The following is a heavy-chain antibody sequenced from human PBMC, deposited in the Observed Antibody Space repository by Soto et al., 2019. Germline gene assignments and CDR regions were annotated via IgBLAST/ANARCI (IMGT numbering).Heavy chain of an antibody. CDR1: GGSISSGGYY. J-gene: IGHJ5*02. CDR3: ARSHSGSTEWFDP. Sequence: QVQLQESGPGLVKPSQTLFLTCTVSGGSISSGGYYWSWIRQHPGKGLEWIGYIYYSGSTYYNPSLKRRVTISVDTSKNQFSLKLSSVTAADTAVYYCARSHSGSTEWFDPWGQGTLVTVSS. CDR2: IYYSGST. V-gene: IGHV4-31*03. D-gene: IGHD1-26*01.